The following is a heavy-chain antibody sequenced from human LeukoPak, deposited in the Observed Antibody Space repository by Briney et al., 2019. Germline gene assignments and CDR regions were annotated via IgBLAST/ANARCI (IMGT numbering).Heavy chain of an antibody. CDR3: ATFSRSASYHFDY. CDR1: GLSFSTYW. D-gene: IGHD1-26*01. V-gene: IGHV3-74*01. CDR2: INGDGSTT. Sequence: GGSLRLSCAASGLSFSTYWMHWVGQAPGKELVWVSRINGDGSTTDYADSVKGRFTISRDNAKNTLYLQMNSLRAEDTSVYYCATFSRSASYHFDYWGQGTLVTVSS. J-gene: IGHJ4*02.